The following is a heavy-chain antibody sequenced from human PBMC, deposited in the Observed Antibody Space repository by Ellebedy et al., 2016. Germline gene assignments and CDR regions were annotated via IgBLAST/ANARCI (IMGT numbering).Heavy chain of an antibody. CDR2: IWYDGSNK. CDR3: ARDRGGWDAFDI. CDR1: GFTFSSYG. J-gene: IGHJ3*02. Sequence: GESLKISCAASGFTFSSYGMHWVRQAPGKGLEWVAVIWYDGSNKYYADSVKGRFTISRDNSKNTLYLQMNSLRAEDTAVYYCARDRGGWDAFDIWGQGTMVTVSS. D-gene: IGHD6-19*01. V-gene: IGHV3-33*01.